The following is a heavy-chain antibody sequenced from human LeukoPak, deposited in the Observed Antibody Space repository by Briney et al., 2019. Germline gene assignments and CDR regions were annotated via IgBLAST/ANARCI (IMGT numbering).Heavy chain of an antibody. Sequence: GASVKVSCKASGYTFTSYDINWVRQATGQGLEWMGWMNPNSGNTAYAQKFQGRVTMTRNTSISTAYIELSSLRSEDTAVYYCARVPRTRPRSFFDSSGYYPDYWGQGTLVTVSS. V-gene: IGHV1-8*01. CDR1: GYTFTSYD. CDR3: ARVPRTRPRSFFDSSGYYPDY. CDR2: MNPNSGNT. D-gene: IGHD3-22*01. J-gene: IGHJ4*02.